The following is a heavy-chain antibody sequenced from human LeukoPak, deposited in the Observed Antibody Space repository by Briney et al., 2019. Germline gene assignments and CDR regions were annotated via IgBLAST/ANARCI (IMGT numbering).Heavy chain of an antibody. CDR1: GGSFSGYY. CDR2: INHSGST. J-gene: IGHJ4*02. CDR3: ARDLNYYDSNAN. D-gene: IGHD3-22*01. V-gene: IGHV4-34*01. Sequence: SETLSLTCAVYGGSFSGYYWSWIRQPPGKGLEWIGEINHSGSTNYNPSLKSRVTISVDTSKNQFSLKLSSVTAADTAVYYCARDLNYYDSNANWGQGTLVTVSS.